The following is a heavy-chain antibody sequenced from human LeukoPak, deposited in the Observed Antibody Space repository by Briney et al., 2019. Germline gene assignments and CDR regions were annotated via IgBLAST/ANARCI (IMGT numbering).Heavy chain of an antibody. J-gene: IGHJ4*02. CDR1: GYTFTSYG. CDR3: ARETTVTTRADFDY. V-gene: IGHV1-18*01. CDR2: ISAYNGNT. D-gene: IGHD4-17*01. Sequence: ASVKVSCKAPGYTFTSYGISWVRQAPGQGLEWMGWISAYNGNTNYAQKLQGRVTMTTDTSTSTAYMELRSLRSDDTAVYYCARETTVTTRADFDYWGQGTLVTVSS.